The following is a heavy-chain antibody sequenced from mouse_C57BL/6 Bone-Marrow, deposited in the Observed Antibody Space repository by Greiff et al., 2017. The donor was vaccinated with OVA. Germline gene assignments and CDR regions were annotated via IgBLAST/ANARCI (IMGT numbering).Heavy chain of an antibody. J-gene: IGHJ2*01. D-gene: IGHD1-1*01. CDR1: GFNIKDDY. Sequence: EVQLQQSGAELVRPGASVKLSCTASGFNIKDDYMHWVKQRPEQGLEWIGWIDPENGDTEYASKFQGKATITADTSSNTAYLQLSSLTSEDTAVYYCTTWDDSITTVVAPHFDYWGQGTTLTVSS. CDR2: IDPENGDT. CDR3: TTWDDSITTVVAPHFDY. V-gene: IGHV14-4*01.